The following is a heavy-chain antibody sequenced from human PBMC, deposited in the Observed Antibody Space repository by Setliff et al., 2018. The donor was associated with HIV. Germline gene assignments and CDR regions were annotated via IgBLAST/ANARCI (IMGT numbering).Heavy chain of an antibody. Sequence: PSETLSLTCVVHGGSFSDHYWTWIRQPPGKGLEWIGEIGHGGSASYNPSLKSRVTIAEDTSERLFSLRLTSVTAADTALYFCARASLGDSGPQWRSYHYMDVWGKGTTVTVSS. CDR3: ARASLGDSGPQWRSYHYMDV. CDR2: IGHGGSA. J-gene: IGHJ6*03. V-gene: IGHV4-34*01. CDR1: GGSFSDHY. D-gene: IGHD3-10*01.